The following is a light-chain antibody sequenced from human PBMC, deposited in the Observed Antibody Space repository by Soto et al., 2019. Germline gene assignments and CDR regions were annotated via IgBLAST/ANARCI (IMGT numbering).Light chain of an antibody. CDR3: QQRSNWPLT. J-gene: IGKJ4*01. CDR2: DAS. CDR1: QSVSSY. V-gene: IGKV3-11*01. Sequence: EIVLTQSPATLYLSPGERATLSCRASQSVSSYLAWYQQKPGQAPRLLISDASNRATGIPARFSGSGSGTDLTLTISSLEPEDFAVYYCQQRSNWPLTFGVGTKVEIK.